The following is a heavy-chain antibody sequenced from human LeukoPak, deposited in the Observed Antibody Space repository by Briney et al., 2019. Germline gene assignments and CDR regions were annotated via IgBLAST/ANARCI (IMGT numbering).Heavy chain of an antibody. Sequence: GGSLRLSCAASRFTFPLYEMNWVRQAPGKGMEWVAGISGDGSERDYVDSVRGRFTISRDNAKNSLYLQMNSLTAEDTAVYYCGRDPDSWGQGTVVTVSS. J-gene: IGHJ5*01. CDR1: RFTFPLYE. CDR3: GRDPDS. CDR2: ISGDGSER. V-gene: IGHV3-7*04.